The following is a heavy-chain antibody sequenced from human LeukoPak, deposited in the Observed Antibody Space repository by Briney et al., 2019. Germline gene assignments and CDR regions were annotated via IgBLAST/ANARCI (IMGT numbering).Heavy chain of an antibody. CDR2: INHSGST. J-gene: IGHJ4*02. V-gene: IGHV4-34*01. Sequence: PSETLSLTCAVYGGSFSGYYWSWIRQPPGKGLEWIGEINHSGSTNYNPSLKSRVTISVDTSKNQFSLKRSSVTAADAAVYYCARGRITIFGVVTFDYWGQGTLVTVSS. CDR3: ARGRITIFGVVTFDY. CDR1: GGSFSGYY. D-gene: IGHD3-3*01.